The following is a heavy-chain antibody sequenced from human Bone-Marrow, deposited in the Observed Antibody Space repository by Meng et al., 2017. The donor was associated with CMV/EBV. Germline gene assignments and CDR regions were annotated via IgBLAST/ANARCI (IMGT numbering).Heavy chain of an antibody. J-gene: IGHJ5*02. CDR1: GFTFSSYE. CDR3: ARDGGVLRFPNWFDP. Sequence: GGSLRLSCAASGFTFSSYEMNWVRQAPGKGLEWVSYISSSGSTIYYADSVKGRFTISRDNAKNSLYLQMNSLRAEDTAVYYCARDGGVLRFPNWFDPWGQGTLVTVSS. V-gene: IGHV3-48*03. CDR2: ISSSGSTI. D-gene: IGHD3-3*01.